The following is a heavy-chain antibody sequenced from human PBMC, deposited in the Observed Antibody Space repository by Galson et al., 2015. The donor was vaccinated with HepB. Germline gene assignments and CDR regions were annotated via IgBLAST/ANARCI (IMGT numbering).Heavy chain of an antibody. CDR1: GFTFSGSA. CDR3: VSMGDLSGYSSC. D-gene: IGHD3-22*01. J-gene: IGHJ4*02. CDR2: IGSESYNYAT. Sequence: SLRLSCAGSGFTFSGSATHWVRQASGKGLEWVGRIGSESYNYATAYTASVKVRFTISRDDSKHTAFLQMNSLRTEDTAVYYCVSMGDLSGYSSCWGQGTLVTVSS. V-gene: IGHV3-73*01.